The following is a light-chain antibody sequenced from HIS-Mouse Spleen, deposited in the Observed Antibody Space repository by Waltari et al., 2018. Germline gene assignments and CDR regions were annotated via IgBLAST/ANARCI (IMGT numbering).Light chain of an antibody. Sequence: QSALTQPPSASGSPGQSVTISCTGPSRDVGGYNSVSWYQQHPGKAPKLMIHEVSKRPSGVPDRFSGSKSGNTASLTVSGLQAEDEADYYCSSYAGSNNLVFGGGTKLTVL. J-gene: IGLJ2*01. CDR1: SRDVGGYNS. CDR3: SSYAGSNNLV. V-gene: IGLV2-8*01. CDR2: EVS.